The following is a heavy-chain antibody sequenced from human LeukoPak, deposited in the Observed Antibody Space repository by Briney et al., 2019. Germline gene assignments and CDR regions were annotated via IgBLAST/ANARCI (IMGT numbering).Heavy chain of an antibody. CDR2: ISDDGSNK. D-gene: IGHD6-13*01. V-gene: IGHV3-30*14. CDR3: AKVMGSSSSSDY. Sequence: PGRSLRLSCAASGFTFSNFAMHWVRQTPGKGLAWVALISDDGSNKYYADSVKGRFTVSRDNSKNTLFLQMNSLRAEDTAVCYCAKVMGSSSSSDYWGQGTLVTVSS. J-gene: IGHJ4*02. CDR1: GFTFSNFA.